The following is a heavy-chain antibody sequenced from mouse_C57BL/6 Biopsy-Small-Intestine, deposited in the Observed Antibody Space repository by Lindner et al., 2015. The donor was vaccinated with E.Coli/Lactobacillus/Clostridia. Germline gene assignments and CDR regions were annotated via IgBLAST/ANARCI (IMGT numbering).Heavy chain of an antibody. CDR1: GYTFTSYW. CDR2: INPSSGYT. D-gene: IGHD1-1*01. Sequence: QLQESGAELAKPGASVKLSCKASGYTFTSYWMHWVKQRPGQGLEWIGYINPSSGYTKYNQKFKDKATLTADKSSSTAYMQLSSLTYEDSAVYYCARRNYGSSGYFDYWGQGTTLTVSS. J-gene: IGHJ2*01. V-gene: IGHV1-7*01. CDR3: ARRNYGSSGYFDY.